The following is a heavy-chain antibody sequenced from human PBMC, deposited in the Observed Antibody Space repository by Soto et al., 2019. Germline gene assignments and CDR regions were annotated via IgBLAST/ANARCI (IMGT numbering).Heavy chain of an antibody. V-gene: IGHV3-7*03. J-gene: IGHJ6*02. D-gene: IGHD1-1*01. CDR2: IKEDGSEK. CDR3: ARGAGGWNHYYGMDV. CDR1: GFPFNNYW. Sequence: PGGSLRLSCVASGFPFNNYWMNRVRQTPDRGLEWVAIIKEDGSEKYFVDSVRGRFTISRDNAANSVFLHMNSLRAEDTALYHCARGAGGWNHYYGMDVWGQGTTVTVSS.